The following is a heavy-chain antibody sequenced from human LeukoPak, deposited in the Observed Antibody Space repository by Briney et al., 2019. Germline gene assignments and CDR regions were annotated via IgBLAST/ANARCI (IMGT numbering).Heavy chain of an antibody. CDR3: AKEVGALGGYYFDY. CDR2: ISGSGGST. CDR1: GFTFSSYA. D-gene: IGHD7-27*01. J-gene: IGHJ4*02. Sequence: PGGSLRLSCAASGFTFSSYAMSWVPQAPGKGLEWVSAISGSGGSTYYADSVKGRFTISGDNSKNTLYLQMNSLRAEDTAVYYCAKEVGALGGYYFDYWGQGTLVTVSS. V-gene: IGHV3-23*01.